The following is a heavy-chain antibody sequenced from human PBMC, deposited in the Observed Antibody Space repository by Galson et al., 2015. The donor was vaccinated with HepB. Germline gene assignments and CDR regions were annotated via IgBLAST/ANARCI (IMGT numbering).Heavy chain of an antibody. CDR2: IKRKANKYTT. J-gene: IGHJ6*03. D-gene: IGHD3-3*01. CDR3: GRDTTYYDFWSDYSYMDV. CDR1: GFFFSDHY. V-gene: IGHV3-72*01. Sequence: SLRLSCAGSGFFFSDHYMDWVRQAPGRGLEWVGRIKRKANKYTTEYAASVKGRFTISRDDSKNTLYLQMNSLKTEDTAVYYCGRDTTYYDFWSDYSYMDVWGKGTTVTVSS.